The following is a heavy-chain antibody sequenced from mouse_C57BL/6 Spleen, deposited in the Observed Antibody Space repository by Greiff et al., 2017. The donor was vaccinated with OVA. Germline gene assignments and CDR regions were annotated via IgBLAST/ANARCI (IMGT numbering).Heavy chain of an antibody. CDR2: IGPGSGST. CDR1: GYTFTDYY. D-gene: IGHD1-1*01. J-gene: IGHJ1*03. V-gene: IGHV1-77*01. CDR3: ASSGSSYWYSDV. Sequence: QVQLQQSGAELVKPGASVKMSCKASGYTFTDYYINWVKQRPGQGLEWIGKIGPGSGSTYYNEKFKGKATLTADKSSSTAYMQLSSLTSEDSAVYLWASSGSSYWYSDVWGTGTTVTVSS.